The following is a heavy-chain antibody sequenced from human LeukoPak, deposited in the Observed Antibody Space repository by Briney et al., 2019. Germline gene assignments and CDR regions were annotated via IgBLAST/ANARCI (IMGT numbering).Heavy chain of an antibody. CDR1: GDSVSSNSAA. CDR3: ARDHVKTLAVAGLAMDV. Sequence: SQTLSLTCAISGDSVSSNSAAWNWIRQSPSRGLEWLGRTYYRSKWYNDYAVSVKSRITINPDTSKNQFSLQLNSVTPEDTAVYYCARDHVKTLAVAGLAMDVWGKGTTVTVSS. V-gene: IGHV6-1*01. D-gene: IGHD6-19*01. CDR2: TYYRSKWYN. J-gene: IGHJ6*04.